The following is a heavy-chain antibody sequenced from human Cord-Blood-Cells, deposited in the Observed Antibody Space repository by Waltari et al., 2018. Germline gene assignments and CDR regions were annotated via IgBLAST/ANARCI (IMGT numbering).Heavy chain of an antibody. CDR3: ASTGLRYFDFDAFDI. D-gene: IGHD3-9*01. CDR2: IYYSGST. V-gene: IGHV4-59*01. J-gene: IGHJ3*02. CDR1: GGPISSYY. Sequence: QVQLQESGPGLVKPSETLSLTCTVSGGPISSYYWSWIRQPPGKGLEWIGYIYYSGSTNYNPSRKSRVTISVDTSKNQFSLKLSSVTAADTAVYYCASTGLRYFDFDAFDIWGQGTMVTVSS.